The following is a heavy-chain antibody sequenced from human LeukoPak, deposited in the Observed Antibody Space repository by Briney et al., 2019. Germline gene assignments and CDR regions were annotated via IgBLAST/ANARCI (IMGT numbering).Heavy chain of an antibody. CDR3: ARCYSSSWQRLDN. CDR1: GGTFSSYA. CDR2: IIPILGIA. V-gene: IGHV1-69*04. D-gene: IGHD6-13*01. J-gene: IGHJ4*02. Sequence: ASVKVSCKASGGTFSSYAISWVRQAPGQGLEWMGRIIPILGIANYAQKFQDRVVMTTDRSTGTAYMELRSVRSDDTAVYYCARCYSSSWQRLDNWGQGTLVIVSS.